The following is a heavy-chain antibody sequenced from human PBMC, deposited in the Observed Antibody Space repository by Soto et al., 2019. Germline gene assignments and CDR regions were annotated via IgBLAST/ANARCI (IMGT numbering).Heavy chain of an antibody. CDR3: AKARRDSGVDYYYHYGMDV. Sequence: PGGSLRLSCAASGFTFDDYTMHWVRQAPGKGLEWVSLISWDGGSTYYADSVKGRFTISRDNSKNSLYLQMNSLRTEDTALYYCAKARRDSGVDYYYHYGMDVWGQGTTVTGSS. D-gene: IGHD2-15*01. CDR2: ISWDGGST. J-gene: IGHJ6*02. CDR1: GFTFDDYT. V-gene: IGHV3-43*01.